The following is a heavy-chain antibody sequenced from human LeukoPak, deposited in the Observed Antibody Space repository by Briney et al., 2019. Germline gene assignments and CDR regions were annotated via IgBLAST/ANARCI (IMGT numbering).Heavy chain of an antibody. D-gene: IGHD5-18*01. V-gene: IGHV3-74*01. Sequence: GGSLRLSCAASGFTFSTYWMHWLRQAPGKGLVWVSRINSDGSSISYADSVKGRFTISRDNAKNTVYLQMNSLRVEDTAVYYCARGYDYWGQGTLVTVSS. CDR2: INSDGSSI. CDR3: ARGYDY. J-gene: IGHJ4*02. CDR1: GFTFSTYW.